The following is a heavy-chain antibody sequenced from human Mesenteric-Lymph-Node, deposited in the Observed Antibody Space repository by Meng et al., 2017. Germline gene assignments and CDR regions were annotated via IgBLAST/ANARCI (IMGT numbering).Heavy chain of an antibody. V-gene: IGHV3-23*01. D-gene: IGHD2-21*02. CDR1: GFTFSSDA. CDR3: AKEPCGGDCYPDY. J-gene: IGHJ4*02. CDR2: ISGSGGST. Sequence: GGSLRLSCAASGFTFSSDAMSWVRQAPGKGLEWVSAISGSGGSTYYADSVKGRFTISRDNSKNTLYLQMNSLRAKDTAVYYCAKEPCGGDCYPDYWGQGTLVTVSS.